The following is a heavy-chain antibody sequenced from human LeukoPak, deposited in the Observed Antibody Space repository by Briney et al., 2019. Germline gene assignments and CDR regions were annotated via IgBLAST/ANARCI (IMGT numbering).Heavy chain of an antibody. V-gene: IGHV4-59*08. Sequence: SETLSLTCTVSGGSISSYYWSWIRQPPGKGLEWIGYIYYSGSTNYNPSLKSRVTISVDTSKNQFSLKLSSVTAADTAVYYCASPGGSCYNCFQHWGQGTLVTVSS. J-gene: IGHJ1*01. CDR1: GGSISSYY. D-gene: IGHD2-15*01. CDR3: ASPGGSCYNCFQH. CDR2: IYYSGST.